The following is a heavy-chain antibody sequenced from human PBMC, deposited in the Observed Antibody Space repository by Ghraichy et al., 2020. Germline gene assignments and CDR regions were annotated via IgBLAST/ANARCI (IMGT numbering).Heavy chain of an antibody. D-gene: IGHD2-2*01. J-gene: IGHJ6*02. CDR3: AKAGVVGVPAAIPPNYYYYGMDV. CDR1: GFTFSSYG. Sequence: GGSLRLSCAASGFTFSSYGMHWVRQAPGKGLEWVAVISYDGSNKYYADSVKGRFTISRDNSKNTLYLQMNSLRAEDTAVYYCAKAGVVGVPAAIPPNYYYYGMDVWGQGTTVTVSS. V-gene: IGHV3-30*18. CDR2: ISYDGSNK.